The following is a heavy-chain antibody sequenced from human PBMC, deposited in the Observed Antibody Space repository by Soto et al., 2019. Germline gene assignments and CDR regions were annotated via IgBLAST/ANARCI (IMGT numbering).Heavy chain of an antibody. CDR2: INHSGST. J-gene: IGHJ6*02. CDR3: ARRRLSGFWSGRNSYYHHGMDV. CDR1: GESFSEYY. V-gene: IGHV4-34*01. D-gene: IGHD3-3*01. Sequence: SETLSLTCAVYGESFSEYYWNWVRQPPGRGLEWIGEINHSGSTNYKSSLKSRVTISVDTSKNQFSLKLNSVTAADTAVYYCARRRLSGFWSGRNSYYHHGMDVRAQGTTVTVSS.